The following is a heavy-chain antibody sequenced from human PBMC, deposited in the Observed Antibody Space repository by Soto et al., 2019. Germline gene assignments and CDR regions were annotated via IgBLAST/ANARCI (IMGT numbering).Heavy chain of an antibody. CDR2: LTPISGTA. Sequence: QVQLVQSGAEVKKPGSSVKVSCKASGGSFKGYAITWVRQAPGGGLEWMGGLTPISGTATYAKNFQGRVSVTADASTTTAYLDLTSLTSGDTAIYFCARHRLFYDSGSHSYVPYYFENWGQGTLVSVSS. D-gene: IGHD3-22*01. CDR1: GGSFKGYA. V-gene: IGHV1-69*01. J-gene: IGHJ4*02. CDR3: ARHRLFYDSGSHSYVPYYFEN.